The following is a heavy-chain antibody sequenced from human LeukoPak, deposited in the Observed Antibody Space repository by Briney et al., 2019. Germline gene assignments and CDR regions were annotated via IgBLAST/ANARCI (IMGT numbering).Heavy chain of an antibody. CDR2: IYYSGGT. J-gene: IGHJ4*02. D-gene: IGHD1-7*01. CDR1: GGSISSDY. CDR3: ARVGTVLDGGY. Sequence: PSGTLSLTCTVYGGSISSDYWSWIRQPPGKGLDWIGYIYYSGGTNYNPSLKSRVTISVDTSKKQFSLKLSSVTAADTAVYYCARVGTVLDGGYWGQGILVTVSS. V-gene: IGHV4-59*01.